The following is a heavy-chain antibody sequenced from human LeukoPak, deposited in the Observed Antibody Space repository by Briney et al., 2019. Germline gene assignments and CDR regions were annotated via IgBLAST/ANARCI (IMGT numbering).Heavy chain of an antibody. Sequence: SSETLSLTCTVSGGSISSYYWSWIRQPPGKGLEWIGSIYYSGSTYYNPSLKSRVTISVDTSKNQFSLKLSSVTAADTAVYYCARRGMIVTDWGQGTLVTVSS. CDR3: ARRGMIVTD. J-gene: IGHJ4*02. CDR1: GGSISSYY. V-gene: IGHV4-59*05. CDR2: IYYSGST. D-gene: IGHD3-22*01.